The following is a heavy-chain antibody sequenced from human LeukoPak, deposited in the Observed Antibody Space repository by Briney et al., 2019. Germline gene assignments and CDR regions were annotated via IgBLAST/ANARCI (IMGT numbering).Heavy chain of an antibody. CDR1: GFTVSSNY. D-gene: IGHD6-19*01. J-gene: IGHJ4*02. Sequence: GGSLRLSCAASGFTVSSNYMSWVRQAPGKGLEWVANIGQDGNEKQYLDSVKGRFIISRDNAKNSLYLQMDSLRAEDTAIYYCANSVAYSFNYWGQGTLVTVAS. V-gene: IGHV3-7*01. CDR2: IGQDGNEK. CDR3: ANSVAYSFNY.